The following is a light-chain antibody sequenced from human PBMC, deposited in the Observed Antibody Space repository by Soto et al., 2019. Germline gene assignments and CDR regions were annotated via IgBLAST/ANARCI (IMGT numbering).Light chain of an antibody. CDR1: QDISTS. CDR3: QQYENVPT. J-gene: IGKJ2*01. Sequence: GDSVTITCQASQDISTSLNWYHRRTGKAPKLLITDASTLQTGVPPRFRGSGAGTDFSFTISRLQPEDFEDYYCQQYENVPTFGQGTKVKIK. CDR2: DAS. V-gene: IGKV1-33*01.